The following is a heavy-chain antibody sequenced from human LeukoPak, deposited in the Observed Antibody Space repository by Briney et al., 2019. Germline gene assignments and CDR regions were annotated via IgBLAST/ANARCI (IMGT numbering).Heavy chain of an antibody. CDR1: GDSISSHY. CDR2: IYYSGST. D-gene: IGHD1-14*01. CDR3: ARRARNYQNRWYDY. Sequence: SETLSLTCTVSGDSISSHYWSWIRQPPGKGLEWIGYIYYSGSTNYNPSLKSRVTISVDTSKSQFSLKLSSVTAADTAVYYCARRARNYQNRWYDYWGQGTLVTVSS. J-gene: IGHJ4*02. V-gene: IGHV4-59*11.